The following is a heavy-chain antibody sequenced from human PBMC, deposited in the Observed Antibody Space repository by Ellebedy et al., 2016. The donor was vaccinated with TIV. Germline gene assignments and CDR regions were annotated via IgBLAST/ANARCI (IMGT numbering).Heavy chain of an antibody. V-gene: IGHV3-74*01. CDR1: GFTFSSRW. D-gene: IGHD5-24*01. J-gene: IGHJ4*02. CDR3: ARDGDDFNFDN. CDR2: IKGDATNT. Sequence: GESLKISCAASGFTFSSRWMHWVRQAPGKGLVWVSRIKGDATNTIYADSVKGRFTISRDNAKNTLYLQMNSLRAEDTAMYYCARDGDDFNFDNWGQGTLVTVSS.